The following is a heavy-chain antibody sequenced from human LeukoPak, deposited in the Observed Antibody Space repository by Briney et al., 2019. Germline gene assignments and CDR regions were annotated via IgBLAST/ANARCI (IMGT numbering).Heavy chain of an antibody. J-gene: IGHJ4*02. V-gene: IGHV4-39*01. CDR3: ARSVVRSSGYYLRPDRFDY. CDR1: GGSISSSSYY. Sequence: SETLSLTCTVSGGSISSSSYYWGWIRQPPGKGLEWIGSIYYSGSTYYNPSLKSRVTISVDTSKNQFSLKLSSVAADTAVYYCARSVVRSSGYYLRPDRFDYWGQGTLVTVSS. D-gene: IGHD3-22*01. CDR2: IYYSGST.